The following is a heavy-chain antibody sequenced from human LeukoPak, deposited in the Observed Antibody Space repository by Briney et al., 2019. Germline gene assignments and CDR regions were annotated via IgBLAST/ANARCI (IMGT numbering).Heavy chain of an antibody. J-gene: IGHJ4*02. CDR2: IYPGDSDS. Sequence: GESLKISCQGSGYSFSNYWIAWVRQMPGKGPEWMAIIYPGDSDSRYSPSFQGHVTNSADKSINTAYLHWNSLEASDSAIYYCARRDGNEFAYWGQGTLVTVSS. V-gene: IGHV5-51*01. CDR3: ARRDGNEFAY. CDR1: GYSFSNYW.